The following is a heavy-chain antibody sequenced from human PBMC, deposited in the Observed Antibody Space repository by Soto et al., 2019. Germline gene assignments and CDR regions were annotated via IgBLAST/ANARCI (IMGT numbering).Heavy chain of an antibody. D-gene: IGHD3-22*01. CDR3: ARDALSRDSI. V-gene: IGHV4-31*03. Sequence: QVQLQESGPGLVKPSQTLSLTCTVSGGSISSGGYYWSWIRQHPGKGLEWIGYLSYSGSTYYNPSLESRVTIPVETSKKHFSLKLSSWTAADTAVYYCARDALSRDSIWGQGTLVTVSS. J-gene: IGHJ1*01. CDR1: GGSISSGGYY. CDR2: LSYSGST.